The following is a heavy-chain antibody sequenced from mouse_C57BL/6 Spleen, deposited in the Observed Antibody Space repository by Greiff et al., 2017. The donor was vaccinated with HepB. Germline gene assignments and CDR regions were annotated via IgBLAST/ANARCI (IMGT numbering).Heavy chain of an antibody. Sequence: DVKLQESGAELVRPGASVKLSCTASGFNIKDYYMHWVKQRPEQGLEWIGRIDPEDGDTEYAPKFQGKATMTADTSSNTAYLQLSSLTSEDTAVYYCTAIYYGKFDYWGQGTTLTVSS. CDR3: TAIYYGKFDY. CDR2: IDPEDGDT. CDR1: GFNIKDYY. D-gene: IGHD2-1*01. V-gene: IGHV14-1*01. J-gene: IGHJ2*01.